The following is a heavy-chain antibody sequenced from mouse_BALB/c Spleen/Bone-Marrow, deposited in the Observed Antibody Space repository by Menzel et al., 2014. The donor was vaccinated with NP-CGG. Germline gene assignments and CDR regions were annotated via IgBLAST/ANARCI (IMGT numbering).Heavy chain of an antibody. Sequence: VQLQQSGPQLVRPGASVKISCKASGYSFTSYWMHWVKRRPGQGPEWIGMIDPSDSETRLNQKFKDKATLTVDKPSSTAYMQLSSPTSEDSAVYYCARGDDGYYGDYWGQGTTLTVSS. D-gene: IGHD2-3*01. CDR1: GYSFTSYW. J-gene: IGHJ2*01. V-gene: IGHV1S126*01. CDR2: IDPSDSET. CDR3: ARGDDGYYGDY.